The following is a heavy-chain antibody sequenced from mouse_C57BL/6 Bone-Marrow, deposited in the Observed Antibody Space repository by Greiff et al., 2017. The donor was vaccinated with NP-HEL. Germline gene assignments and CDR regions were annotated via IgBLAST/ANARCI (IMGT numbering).Heavy chain of an antibody. CDR1: GYTFTDYN. Sequence: EVQLHQSGPELVKPGASVKIPCKASGYTFTDYNMDWVKQSHGKSLEWIGDINPNNGGTIYNQKFKGKATLTVDKSSSTAYMELRSLTSEDTAVYYCARGITTVVARGYYFDYWGQGTTLTVSS. J-gene: IGHJ2*01. CDR3: ARGITTVVARGYYFDY. V-gene: IGHV1-18*01. D-gene: IGHD1-1*01. CDR2: INPNNGGT.